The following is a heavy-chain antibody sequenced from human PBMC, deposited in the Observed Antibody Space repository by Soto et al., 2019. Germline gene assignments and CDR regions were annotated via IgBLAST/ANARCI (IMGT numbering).Heavy chain of an antibody. D-gene: IGHD2-2*01. CDR1: GFTFSSYG. CDR2: IWYDGRNK. J-gene: IGHJ5*02. V-gene: IGHV3-33*01. CDR3: ARDGGYCSSTSCDGWGSSLNWFDP. Sequence: QVQLVESGGVVVQPGRSLRLSCAASGFTFSSYGMHWVRQAPGKGLEWVAVIWYDGRNKYYADSVKGRFTISRDNSKNTLYLQMNSLRAEDTAVYYCARDGGYCSSTSCDGWGSSLNWFDPWGQGTLVTVSS.